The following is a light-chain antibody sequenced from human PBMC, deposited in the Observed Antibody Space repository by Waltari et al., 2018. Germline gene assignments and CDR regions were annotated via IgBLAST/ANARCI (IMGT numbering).Light chain of an antibody. CDR3: QQYNNWPPWT. V-gene: IGKV3-15*01. CDR1: QTVTTK. Sequence: ETVMTQSPATLSVSQGERATLSCRASQTVTTKLAWYQQKPGQAPRLLIYGASTRATGIPARFSGSGSGTEFTLTISSLQSEDFAVYYCQQYNNWPPWTFGQGTKVEIK. J-gene: IGKJ1*01. CDR2: GAS.